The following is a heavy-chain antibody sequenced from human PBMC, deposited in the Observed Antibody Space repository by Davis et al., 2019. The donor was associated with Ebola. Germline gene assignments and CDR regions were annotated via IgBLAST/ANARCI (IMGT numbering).Heavy chain of an antibody. CDR2: INWDGGST. J-gene: IGHJ4*02. V-gene: IGHV3-20*04. CDR1: GFTFDDYG. Sequence: GESLKISCAGSGFTFDDYGMNWVRQAPGKGLEWVSGINWDGGSTGYADSVKGRFTISRDSAKNCLYLQMDSLRTEDTALYYCGKDITPGGLDSWGQGTLVTVSS. CDR3: GKDITPGGLDS. D-gene: IGHD2-15*01.